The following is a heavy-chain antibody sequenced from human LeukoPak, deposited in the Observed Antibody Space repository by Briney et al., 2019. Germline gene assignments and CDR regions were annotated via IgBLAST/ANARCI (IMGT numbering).Heavy chain of an antibody. J-gene: IGHJ4*02. CDR1: GFSLSTSGVG. CDR2: IYWDDDK. D-gene: IGHD4-17*01. CDR3: AHAYNTVRIGPPFDY. V-gene: IGHV2-5*02. Sequence: SGPTLVKPTQTLTLTCTFSGFSLSTSGVGVGWIRQPPGKALECLALIYWDDDKRYSPSLRSRLTITKDTSKNQVVLTMTNMDPVDTATYYCAHAYNTVRIGPPFDYWGQGTLVTVSS.